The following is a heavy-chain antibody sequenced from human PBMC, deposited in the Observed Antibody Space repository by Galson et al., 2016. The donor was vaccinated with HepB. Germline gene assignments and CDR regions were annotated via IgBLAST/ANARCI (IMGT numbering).Heavy chain of an antibody. V-gene: IGHV6-1*01. D-gene: IGHD6-13*01. CDR1: GDSVSSNSAA. J-gene: IGHJ6*03. CDR3: ARDETRYNSSLNYYYYYYMDV. CDR2: TYYRSKWYN. Sequence: CAISGDSVSSNSAAWNWIRQSPSGGLEWLGRTYYRSKWYNDYAVSVKSRITINPDTSKNQFSLQLNSVTPEDTAVYYCARDETRYNSSLNYYYYYYMDVWGKGTTVTVSS.